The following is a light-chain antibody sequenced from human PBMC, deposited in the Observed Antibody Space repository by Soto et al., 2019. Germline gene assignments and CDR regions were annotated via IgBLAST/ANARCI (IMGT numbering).Light chain of an antibody. V-gene: IGKV3-15*01. CDR2: GAS. Sequence: TEMTQSPATLSMSPGDRAALSCRASLNVATNMAWYQQKPGQAPRLLIYGASIMATGVPARFTGSGSGTEFTLTINNLQSEDFAVYYCHQYNTGLRTFGRGTRVEV. CDR1: LNVATN. J-gene: IGKJ1*01. CDR3: HQYNTGLRT.